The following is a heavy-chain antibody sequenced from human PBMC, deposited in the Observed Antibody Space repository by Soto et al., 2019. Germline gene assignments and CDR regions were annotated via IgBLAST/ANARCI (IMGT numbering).Heavy chain of an antibody. Sequence: ASVKVSCKASGYTFASYGIRWVRQAPGQGLEWMGWISAYNGNTNYAQKLQGRVTMTTDTATSTAYMALRSLRSDDTAVYYCARERTGHFDYSRQGTLVTVSP. CDR3: ARERTGHFDY. CDR1: GYTFASYG. CDR2: ISAYNGNT. V-gene: IGHV1-18*01. D-gene: IGHD3-9*01. J-gene: IGHJ4*02.